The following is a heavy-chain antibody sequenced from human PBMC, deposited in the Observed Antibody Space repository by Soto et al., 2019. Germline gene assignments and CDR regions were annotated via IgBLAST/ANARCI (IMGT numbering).Heavy chain of an antibody. Sequence: SVKVSCKASGGTFSSYTISWVRQAPGQGLEWMGRIIPILGIANYAQKFQGRVTITADKSTSTAYMELSSLRSEDTAVYYCARGYCSGGSCYSPYYYYYYYMDVWGKGTTVTVSS. D-gene: IGHD2-15*01. V-gene: IGHV1-69*02. CDR2: IIPILGIA. CDR3: ARGYCSGGSCYSPYYYYYYYMDV. CDR1: GGTFSSYT. J-gene: IGHJ6*03.